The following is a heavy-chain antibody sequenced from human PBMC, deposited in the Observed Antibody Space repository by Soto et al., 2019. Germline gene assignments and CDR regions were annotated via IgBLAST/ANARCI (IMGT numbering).Heavy chain of an antibody. CDR2: INPSGGST. D-gene: IGHD3-22*01. CDR1: GYTFTSYY. Sequence: ASVKVSFKASGYTFTSYYMHWVRQAPGQGLEWMGIINPSGGSTSYAQKFQGRVTMTRDTSTSTVYMELSSLRSEDTAVYYCARALQRSYDSSGYHDSYYYYGMDVWGQGTTVTVSS. J-gene: IGHJ6*02. V-gene: IGHV1-46*01. CDR3: ARALQRSYDSSGYHDSYYYYGMDV.